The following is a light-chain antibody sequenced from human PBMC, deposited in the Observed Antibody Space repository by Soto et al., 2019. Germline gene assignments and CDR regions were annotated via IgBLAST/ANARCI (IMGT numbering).Light chain of an antibody. Sequence: EIVMTQSPATLAVSPGESATLSCRASQSISNHLTWYQQKPGQPPRLLIYGASTRATGIPDRFSGSRSGTDFTLTISRLEPEDFAVYYCQQYGYSPTFGPGTQVEIK. V-gene: IGKV3-20*01. CDR2: GAS. CDR1: QSISNH. CDR3: QQYGYSPT. J-gene: IGKJ3*01.